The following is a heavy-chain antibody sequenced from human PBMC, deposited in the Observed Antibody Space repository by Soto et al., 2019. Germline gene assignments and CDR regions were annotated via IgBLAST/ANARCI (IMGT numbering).Heavy chain of an antibody. CDR3: ARREVYYSGFAP. CDR1: GGSFSGYY. D-gene: IGHD4-4*01. J-gene: IGHJ5*02. V-gene: IGHV4-34*01. Sequence: TSETLSLTCAVYGGSFSGYYWSWIRQPPGKGLEWIGEINHSGSTNYNPSLKSRVTISVDTSKNQFSLKLSSVTAADTAVYYCARREVYYSGFAPWGQGTLVTVSA. CDR2: INHSGST.